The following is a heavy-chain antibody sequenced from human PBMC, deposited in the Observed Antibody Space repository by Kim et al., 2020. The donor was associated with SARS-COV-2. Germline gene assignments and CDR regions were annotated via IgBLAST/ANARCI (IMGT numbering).Heavy chain of an antibody. CDR2: IYYSGST. CDR1: GGSISSYY. D-gene: IGHD3-10*01. J-gene: IGHJ6*02. CDR3: ARAHGSGILPAYYYYYYGMDV. V-gene: IGHV4-59*13. Sequence: SETLSLTCTVSGGSISSYYWSWIWQPPGKGLEWIGYIYYSGSTNYNPSLKSRVTISVDTSKNQFSLKLSSVTAADTAVYYCARAHGSGILPAYYYYYYGMDVWGQGTTVTVSS.